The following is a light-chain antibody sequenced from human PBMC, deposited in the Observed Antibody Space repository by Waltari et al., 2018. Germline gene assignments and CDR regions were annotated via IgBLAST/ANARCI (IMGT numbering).Light chain of an antibody. J-gene: IGLJ3*02. Sequence: QSALTQPPSASGSPGQSVTISCTGTSSDVGGYNYVSWYQQHPGRAPNLILYYVTKRASGVPDRFPGSTSGNTASLTVSGLQADDEAVYYCSSYARSNSWVFGGGTKLTVL. CDR3: SSYARSNSWV. V-gene: IGLV2-8*01. CDR2: YVT. CDR1: SSDVGGYNY.